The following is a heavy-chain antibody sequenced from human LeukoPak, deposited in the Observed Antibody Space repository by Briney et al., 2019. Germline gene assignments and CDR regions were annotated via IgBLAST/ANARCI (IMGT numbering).Heavy chain of an antibody. CDR2: ISAYNGNT. D-gene: IGHD3-22*01. Sequence: WASVKVSCKASGYTFTSYGISWVRQAPGRGLEWMGWISAYNGNTNYAQKLQGRVTMTTDTSTSTAYMELRSLRSDDTAVYYCARDRRSGYYYYGMDVWGQGTTVTVSS. CDR1: GYTFTSYG. V-gene: IGHV1-18*01. J-gene: IGHJ6*02. CDR3: ARDRRSGYYYYGMDV.